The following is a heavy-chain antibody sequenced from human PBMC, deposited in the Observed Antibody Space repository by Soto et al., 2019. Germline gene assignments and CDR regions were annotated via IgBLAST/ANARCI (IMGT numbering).Heavy chain of an antibody. CDR1: GGSISSGDYY. CDR3: ARVVSSARDWDDI. J-gene: IGHJ3*02. Sequence: QVQLQESGPGLVKPSQTLSLTCTVSGGSISSGDYYWGWIRQPPGKGLEGIGYIYYSGSTYYNPYLKSRVTISVDTSKNHVSLKLRSVTAADTAVYYCARVVSSARDWDDIWGQGTMVTVSS. V-gene: IGHV4-30-4*01. CDR2: IYYSGST. D-gene: IGHD2-21*01.